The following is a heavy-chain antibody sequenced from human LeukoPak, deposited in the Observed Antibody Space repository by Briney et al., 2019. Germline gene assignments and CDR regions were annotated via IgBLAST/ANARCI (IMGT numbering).Heavy chain of an antibody. CDR3: ATSTVTNGFDY. Sequence: GGSLRLSCAASGFTFSNIAFYWVRQAPGKGLEWVSSISDSDSRTSFADSVKGRFTISSDFSKNTLFLQMNGLRADDTAVYYCATSTVTNGFDYWGQGALVTVSS. V-gene: IGHV3-23*01. J-gene: IGHJ4*02. D-gene: IGHD4-17*01. CDR1: GFTFSNIA. CDR2: ISDSDSRT.